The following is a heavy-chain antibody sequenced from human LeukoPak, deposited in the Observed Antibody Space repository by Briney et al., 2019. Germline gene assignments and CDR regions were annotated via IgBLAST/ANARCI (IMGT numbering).Heavy chain of an antibody. Sequence: PGGSLRLSCSASGFTFSSYAMHWVRQAPGKGLEYVSAISSNGGSTYYADSVKGRFTISRGNSKNTLYLQMSSLRAEDTAVYYCVKGMEDYDILTGVLDVWGQGTTVTVSS. CDR2: ISSNGGST. CDR1: GFTFSSYA. D-gene: IGHD3-9*01. J-gene: IGHJ6*02. V-gene: IGHV3-64D*06. CDR3: VKGMEDYDILTGVLDV.